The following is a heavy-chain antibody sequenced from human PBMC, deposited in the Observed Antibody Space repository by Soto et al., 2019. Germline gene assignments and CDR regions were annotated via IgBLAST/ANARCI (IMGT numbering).Heavy chain of an antibody. CDR2: IWYDGSNK. CDR3: ARTSGYDHRSPDY. J-gene: IGHJ4*02. CDR1: GFTFSSYG. D-gene: IGHD5-12*01. Sequence: QVQLVESGGGVVQPGRSLRLSCAASGFTFSSYGMHWVRQAPGKGLEWVAVIWYDGSNKYYADSVKGRFTISRDNSKNTLYLQMNSLRAEDTAVYYCARTSGYDHRSPDYWGQGTLVTVSS. V-gene: IGHV3-33*01.